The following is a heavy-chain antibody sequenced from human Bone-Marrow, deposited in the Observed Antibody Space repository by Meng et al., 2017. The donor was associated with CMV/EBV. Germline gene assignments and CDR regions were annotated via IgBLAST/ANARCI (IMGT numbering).Heavy chain of an antibody. CDR3: AREGYYYYSSGYYSRASDI. J-gene: IGHJ3*02. CDR2: INPSGGST. V-gene: IGHV1-46*01. D-gene: IGHD3-22*01. Sequence: ASVKVSCKASGYTFTSYYMHWVRQAPGQGLEWMGIINPSGGSTSYAQKFQGRVTMTRDTSTSTVYMELSRLRSDDTAVYYCAREGYYYYSSGYYSRASDIWGQGTMVTVSS. CDR1: GYTFTSYY.